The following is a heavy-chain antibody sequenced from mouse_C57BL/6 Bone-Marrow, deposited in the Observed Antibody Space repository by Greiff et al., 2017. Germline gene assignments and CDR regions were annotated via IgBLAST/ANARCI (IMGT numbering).Heavy chain of an antibody. V-gene: IGHV5-15*01. J-gene: IGHJ1*03. CDR3: ARHGGYGSSYWYFDV. D-gene: IGHD1-1*01. CDR1: GFTFSDYG. Sequence: EVKLQESGGGLVQPGGSLKLSCAASGFTFSDYGMAWVRQAPRKGPEWVAFISNLAYSIYYADTVTGRFTISRENAKKTLYLEMSSLRSEDTAMYYCARHGGYGSSYWYFDVWGTGTTVTVSS. CDR2: ISNLAYSI.